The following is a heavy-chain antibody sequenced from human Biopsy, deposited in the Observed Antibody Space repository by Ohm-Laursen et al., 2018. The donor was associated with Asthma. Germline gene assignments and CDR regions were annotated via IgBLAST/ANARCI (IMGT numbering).Heavy chain of an antibody. CDR2: ISSDVRE. D-gene: IGHD2-21*01. V-gene: IGHV3-30*03. J-gene: IGHJ4*02. Sequence: SLRLSCSASGFTFRNFGMHWVRQAPGKGLEWVALISSDVREWYADSVKGRFTISKDNSKNTLDLQMNSLRGDDTAVYYCVRWRSGYPDHYSDFWGLGTLVTVSS. CDR3: VRWRSGYPDHYSDF. CDR1: GFTFRNFG.